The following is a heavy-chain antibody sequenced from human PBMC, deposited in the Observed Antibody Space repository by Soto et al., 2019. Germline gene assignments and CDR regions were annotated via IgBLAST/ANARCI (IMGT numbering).Heavy chain of an antibody. CDR3: ARDLRSSWFAYYYYGMDV. CDR2: IRSKANSYAT. CDR1: GFTFSGSA. J-gene: IGHJ6*02. D-gene: IGHD6-13*01. V-gene: IGHV3-73*01. Sequence: SLRLSCAASGFTFSGSAMHWVRQASGKGLEWVGRIRSKANSYATAYAASVKGRFTISRDDSKNTAYLQMNSLRAEDTAVYYCARDLRSSWFAYYYYGMDVWGQGTTVTVSS.